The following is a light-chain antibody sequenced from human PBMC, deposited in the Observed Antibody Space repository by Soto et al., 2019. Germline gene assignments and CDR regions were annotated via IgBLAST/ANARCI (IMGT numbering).Light chain of an antibody. V-gene: IGKV3-20*01. J-gene: IGKJ4*01. CDR2: DAF. CDR3: QQYGSSVT. Sequence: EIVLTQSPGTLSLSPGERATLSCRASQSVSSSYLAWYQQIPGQAPRLLIYDAFRRATAIPDRFSGRGSGTDFTLTIGRLEPEDFAMYYCQQYGSSVTFGGGTKVEIK. CDR1: QSVSSSY.